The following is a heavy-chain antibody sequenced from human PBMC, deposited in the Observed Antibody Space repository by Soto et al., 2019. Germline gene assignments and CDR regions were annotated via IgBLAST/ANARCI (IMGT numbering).Heavy chain of an antibody. CDR1: GGSISSSSYY. V-gene: IGHV4-39*01. CDR3: ARQGALDAFDI. Sequence: QLQLQESGPGLVKPSETLSLTCTVSGGSISSSSYYWGWIRQPPGKGLEWIGSIYYSGSTYYNPSLKSRVTISVDTSKNQFSLKLSSVTAADTAVYYCARQGALDAFDIWGQGTMVTVSS. CDR2: IYYSGST. J-gene: IGHJ3*02.